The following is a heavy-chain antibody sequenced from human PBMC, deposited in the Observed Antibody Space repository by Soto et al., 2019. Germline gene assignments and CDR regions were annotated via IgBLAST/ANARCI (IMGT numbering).Heavy chain of an antibody. Sequence: GGSLRLSCAASGFTLSNYWMTWVRQVPGKGLEWVANINKDGSQKNYVDSVKGRFTIARDNGQNSLSLQINSLRVEDTAVYYCVRELGLAYWGQGALVTVSS. V-gene: IGHV3-7*03. J-gene: IGHJ4*02. CDR3: VRELGLAY. CDR1: GFTLSNYW. CDR2: INKDGSQK. D-gene: IGHD7-27*01.